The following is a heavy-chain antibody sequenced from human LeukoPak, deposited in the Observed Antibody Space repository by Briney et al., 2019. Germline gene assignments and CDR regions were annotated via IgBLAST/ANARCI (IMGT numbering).Heavy chain of an antibody. J-gene: IGHJ4*02. CDR1: GLTLGGHD. CDR3: VREARGYHYTYFDY. CDR2: VSAGHHA. D-gene: IGHD5-18*01. V-gene: IGHV3-13*01. Sequence: GGSLRLSCTASGLTLGGHDMHWVRQTTGDGLEWVAAVSAGHHAFYAGSVKGRFTVSREDAKNSLFLQMNSLRAGDTAIYYCVREARGYHYTYFDYWGQGTLVTVSS.